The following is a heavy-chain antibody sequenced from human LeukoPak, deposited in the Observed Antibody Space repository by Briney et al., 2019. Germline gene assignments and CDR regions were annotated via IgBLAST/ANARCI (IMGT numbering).Heavy chain of an antibody. CDR3: AKDLEYYDSSGYWNY. CDR2: IRYDGSNK. Sequence: GGSLRLSCAASGFTFSSYGMHWVRQAPGKGLEWVAFIRYDGSNKYYADSVKGRFTISRDNSKNTLYLQMNSLRAEDTAVYYCAKDLEYYDSSGYWNYWGQGTLVTVSS. D-gene: IGHD3-22*01. CDR1: GFTFSSYG. V-gene: IGHV3-30*02. J-gene: IGHJ4*02.